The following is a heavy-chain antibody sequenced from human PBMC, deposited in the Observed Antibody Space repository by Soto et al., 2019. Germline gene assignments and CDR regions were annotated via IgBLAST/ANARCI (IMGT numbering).Heavy chain of an antibody. V-gene: IGHV1-2*04. J-gene: IGHJ4*02. D-gene: IGHD6-13*01. CDR3: ARVGGSSWEYSFDY. CDR2: INPNRGGT. Sequence: ASVKVSCKASGYTFTGYYMHWVRQAPGQGLDWMRWINPNRGGTNYAQKFQGWVTTTRDTSASTAYMELSSLRSEDTAVYYCARVGGSSWEYSFDYWGQGTLVTVSS. CDR1: GYTFTGYY.